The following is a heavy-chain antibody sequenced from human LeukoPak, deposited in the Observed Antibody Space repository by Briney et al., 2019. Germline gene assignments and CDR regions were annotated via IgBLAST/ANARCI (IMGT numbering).Heavy chain of an antibody. CDR1: GFSFSYYS. CDR3: AKVDRGDYSSSPVPYYNYYMNV. J-gene: IGHJ6*03. CDR2: ISSSSSLI. D-gene: IGHD6-13*01. V-gene: IGHV3-21*01. Sequence: GGSLRLSCAASGFSFSYYSMNWVRQAPGRGLEWVSCISSSSSLIFYSDSVRGRFTISRDNAKNLLYLHMNSLRVEDTAVYYCAKVDRGDYSSSPVPYYNYYMNVWGKGTTVTVSS.